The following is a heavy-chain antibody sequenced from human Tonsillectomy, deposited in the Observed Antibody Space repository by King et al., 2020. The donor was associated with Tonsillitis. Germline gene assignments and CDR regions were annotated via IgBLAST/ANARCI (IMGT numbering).Heavy chain of an antibody. J-gene: IGHJ1*01. CDR2: IYYGGIT. D-gene: IGHD4-23*01. CDR1: GHSVTSAHYY. Sequence: VQLQESGPGLVKPSETLSLTCTVSGHSVTSAHYYWSWIRQTPEKGLEWIGFIYYGGITMYSSSLKSRVTISVDTSKNQFLLRLTSVTAADTAVYYCATGNASTNYEYFQQWGQGARVIVSS. CDR3: ATGNASTNYEYFQQ. V-gene: IGHV4-61*01.